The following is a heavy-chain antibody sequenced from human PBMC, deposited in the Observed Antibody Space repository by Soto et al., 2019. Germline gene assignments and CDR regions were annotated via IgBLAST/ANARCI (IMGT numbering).Heavy chain of an antibody. Sequence: SQTLSLTCTVSGASLSSGYYFWSWIRQSPGKGLEWIGYIYDSGSSYYNPSLQSRVTMSVDTSKNQFSLKLSSVTAADTAVYYCAREKGYISGPKNLDYWGQGTMVTVSS. CDR3: AREKGYISGPKNLDY. V-gene: IGHV4-30-4*01. CDR2: IYDSGSS. D-gene: IGHD5-12*01. CDR1: GASLSSGYYF. J-gene: IGHJ4*02.